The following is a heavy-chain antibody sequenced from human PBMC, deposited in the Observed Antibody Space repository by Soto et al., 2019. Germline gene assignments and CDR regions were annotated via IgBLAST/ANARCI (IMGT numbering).Heavy chain of an antibody. CDR2: INHSGST. CDR1: GGSFSGYY. D-gene: IGHD5-18*01. V-gene: IGHV4-34*01. Sequence: SETLSLTCAVYGGSFSGYYWSWIRQPPGKGLEWIGEINHSGSTNYNPSLKSRVTISVDTSKNQFSLKLSSATAADTAVYYCARGGVWIQLWSWDYWGQGTLVTVSS. J-gene: IGHJ4*02. CDR3: ARGGVWIQLWSWDY.